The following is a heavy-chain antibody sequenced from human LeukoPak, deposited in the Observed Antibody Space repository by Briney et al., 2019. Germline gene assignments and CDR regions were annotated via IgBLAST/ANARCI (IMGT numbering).Heavy chain of an antibody. CDR3: ARSVGDSSGRDWFDP. D-gene: IGHD3-22*01. J-gene: IGHJ5*02. Sequence: PSETLSLTCTVSGGSINTYYWSWLRQPPGRGLEWIGFISYSGSTDYNPSLKSRVTISVDTSKNQFSLKLSSVTAADTAVYYCARSVGDSSGRDWFDPWGQGTLVTVSS. V-gene: IGHV4-59*12. CDR2: ISYSGST. CDR1: GGSINTYY.